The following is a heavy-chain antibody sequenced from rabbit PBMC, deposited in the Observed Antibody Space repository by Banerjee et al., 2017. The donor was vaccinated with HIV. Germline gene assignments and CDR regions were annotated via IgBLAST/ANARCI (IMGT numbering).Heavy chain of an antibody. CDR1: GFSFSSNW. V-gene: IGHV1S43*01. CDR3: ARNLEHYAGSSYLDL. D-gene: IGHD8-1*01. CDR2: IYVSSGST. Sequence: QSLEESGGGLVKPGGTLTLTCTVSGFSFSSNWICWVRQAPGKGLELIGCIYVSSGSTWYASWVNGRFTISRSTSLNTVDLKMTSLTAADTATYFCARNLEHYAGSSYLDLWGQGTLAPS. J-gene: IGHJ4*01.